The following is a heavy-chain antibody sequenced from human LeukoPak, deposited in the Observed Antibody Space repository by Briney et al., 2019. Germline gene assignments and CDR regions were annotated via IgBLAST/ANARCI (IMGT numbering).Heavy chain of an antibody. J-gene: IGHJ4*02. CDR1: GGSIRRSSYY. CDR2: IYKNGST. V-gene: IGHV4-39*01. CDR3: VPLGYYYDISGYWNFDY. D-gene: IGHD3-22*01. Sequence: SETLSLTCNVSGGSIRRSSYYWGWIRQPPGKGLEWIGSIYKNGSTYYNPSLNSRDTISVATSKNQFSLKLNSVTAADTAIYYCVPLGYYYDISGYWNFDYWGQGTLVTVSS.